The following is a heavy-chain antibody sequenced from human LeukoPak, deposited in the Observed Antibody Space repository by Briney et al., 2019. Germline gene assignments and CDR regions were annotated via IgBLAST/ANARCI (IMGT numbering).Heavy chain of an antibody. J-gene: IGHJ4*02. D-gene: IGHD3-22*01. Sequence: PGGSLRLSCAASGFTFSSYSMNWVRQAPGKGLEWVSSISSSSSYIYYADSVKGRFTISRDNAKNSLYLQMNSLRAEDTAVYYCARDQFEAPVTYYYDSSGYYFDYWGQGTLVTVSS. CDR3: ARDQFEAPVTYYYDSSGYYFDY. V-gene: IGHV3-21*01. CDR1: GFTFSSYS. CDR2: ISSSSSYI.